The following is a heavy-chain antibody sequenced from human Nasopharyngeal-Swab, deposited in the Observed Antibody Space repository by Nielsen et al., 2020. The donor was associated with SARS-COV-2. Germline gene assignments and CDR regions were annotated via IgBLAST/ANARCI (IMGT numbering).Heavy chain of an antibody. Sequence: GESLKISCAASGFTFSSYGMHWVRQAPGKGLEWVAVISYDGSNKYYADSVKGRFTISRDNSKNTLYLQMNSLGAEDTAVYYCARDGYNYFDYWGQGTLVTVSS. CDR3: ARDGYNYFDY. CDR1: GFTFSSYG. D-gene: IGHD5-24*01. CDR2: ISYDGSNK. V-gene: IGHV3-30*03. J-gene: IGHJ4*02.